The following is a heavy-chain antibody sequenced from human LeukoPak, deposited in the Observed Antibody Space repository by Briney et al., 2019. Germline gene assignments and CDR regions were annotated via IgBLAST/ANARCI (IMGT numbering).Heavy chain of an antibody. V-gene: IGHV4-39*07. CDR2: INYSGTT. J-gene: IGHJ5*02. D-gene: IGHD3-10*01. Sequence: SETLSLTCTVSGDSISSSNYFWVWVRQPPGKGLEWITSINYSGTTYYNPSLKSRVTISVDTSKNQFSLNLRSVTAADTAVYYCARSHMVRGVKTNWFDPWGQGTLVTVSS. CDR1: GDSISSSNYF. CDR3: ARSHMVRGVKTNWFDP.